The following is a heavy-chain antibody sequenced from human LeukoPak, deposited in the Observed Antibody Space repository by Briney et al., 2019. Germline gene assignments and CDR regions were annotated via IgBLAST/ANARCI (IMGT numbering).Heavy chain of an antibody. V-gene: IGHV5-51*01. CDR1: GYSFTSYW. CDR2: IYPGDSDT. Sequence: GESLKISCKGSGYSFTSYWIGWGRQMPGKGLEWMGIIYPGDSDTRYSPSFQGQVTISADKSISTAYLQWSSLKASDTAMYYCARVPSAVVVPFDYWGQGTLVTVSS. J-gene: IGHJ4*02. D-gene: IGHD2-2*01. CDR3: ARVPSAVVVPFDY.